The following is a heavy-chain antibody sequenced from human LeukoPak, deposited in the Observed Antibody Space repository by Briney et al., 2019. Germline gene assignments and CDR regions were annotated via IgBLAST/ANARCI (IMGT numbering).Heavy chain of an antibody. V-gene: IGHV1-69*01. CDR2: IIPIFGTA. D-gene: IGHD3-9*01. J-gene: IGHJ3*02. Sequence: SVKVSCKASGGTFSSYAISWVRQAPGQGLEWMGGIIPIFGTANYAQKFQGGVTITADESTSTAYMELSSLRSEDTAVYYCASSTYYDILTGYYIAFDIWGQGTMVTVSS. CDR3: ASSTYYDILTGYYIAFDI. CDR1: GGTFSSYA.